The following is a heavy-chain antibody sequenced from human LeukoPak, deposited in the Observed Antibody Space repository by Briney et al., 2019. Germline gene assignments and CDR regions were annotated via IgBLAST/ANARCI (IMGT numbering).Heavy chain of an antibody. CDR2: IYRSGAT. Sequence: SETLSLTCAVSGDSFSGNNYWTWVRQPPGKGLEWIGEIYRSGATNYNPSLKSRVTVSQDKSKNQFSLKLNSVTAADTAIYYCARNPGYSDLNYWGQGTLVTVSS. J-gene: IGHJ4*02. CDR3: ARNPGYSDLNY. V-gene: IGHV4-4*02. D-gene: IGHD3-22*01. CDR1: GDSFSGNNY.